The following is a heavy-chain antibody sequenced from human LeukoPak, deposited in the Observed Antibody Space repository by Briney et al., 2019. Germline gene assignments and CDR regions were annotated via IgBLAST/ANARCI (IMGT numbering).Heavy chain of an antibody. CDR2: IYHSGST. Sequence: PSETLSLTCTVSGGSISSYYWGWIRQPPGKGLEWIGSIYHSGSTYYNPSLKSRVTISVDTSKNQFSLKLSSVTAADTAVYYCARENAGGYYMRGQGTLVTVSS. J-gene: IGHJ4*02. D-gene: IGHD3-3*01. V-gene: IGHV4-38-2*02. CDR3: ARENAGGYYM. CDR1: GGSISSYY.